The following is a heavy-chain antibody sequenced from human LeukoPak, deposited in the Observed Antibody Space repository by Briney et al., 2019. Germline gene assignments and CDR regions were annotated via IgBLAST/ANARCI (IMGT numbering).Heavy chain of an antibody. J-gene: IGHJ4*02. CDR1: GFTFSSYA. CDR2: ISGSGGST. CDR3: ANGLYDSSGYYSLDY. Sequence: GGSLRLSCAASGFTFSSYAMSWVRQAPGKGLKWVSAISGSGGSTYYADSVKGRFTISRDNSKNTLYLQMNSLRAEDTAVYYCANGLYDSSGYYSLDYWGQGTLVTVSS. V-gene: IGHV3-23*01. D-gene: IGHD3-22*01.